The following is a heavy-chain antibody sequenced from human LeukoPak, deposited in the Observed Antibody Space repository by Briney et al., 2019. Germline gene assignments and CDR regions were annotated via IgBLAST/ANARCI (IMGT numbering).Heavy chain of an antibody. D-gene: IGHD2-8*01. J-gene: IGHJ6*03. V-gene: IGHV4-61*09. CDR2: IYSSGST. CDR3: AREGRMNYYYYMDV. Sequence: SQTLSLTCTVSGGSISSGSYCWSWIRQPAGKGLEWIGHIYSSGSTNYNPSLKSRVTISVDTSKNQFSLKLSSVTAADTAVYYCAREGRMNYYYYMDVWGKGTTVTISS. CDR1: GGSISSGSYC.